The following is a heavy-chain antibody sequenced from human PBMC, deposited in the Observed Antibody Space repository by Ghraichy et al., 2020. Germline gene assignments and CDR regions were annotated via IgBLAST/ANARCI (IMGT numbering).Heavy chain of an antibody. D-gene: IGHD6-6*01. CDR1: GFTFSSYG. CDR2: VRYDGSNQ. J-gene: IGHJ4*02. Sequence: LSLTCAASGFTFSSYGMHWVRQAPGKGLEWVAFVRYDGSNQYYADSVKGRFTISRDNSKNTIYLQMNSLGGDDTAVYHCARDLLSSGKKYFDSWGRGTLVTVSS. V-gene: IGHV3-30*02. CDR3: ARDLLSSGKKYFDS.